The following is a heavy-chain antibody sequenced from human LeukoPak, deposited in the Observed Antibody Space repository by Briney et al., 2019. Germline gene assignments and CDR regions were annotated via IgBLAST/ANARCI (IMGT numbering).Heavy chain of an antibody. V-gene: IGHV3-23*05. CDR3: AACGVPGTSSLSFHYGMDV. Sequence: GGSLRLSCAASGFSFSIHGMGWVRRAPGKGLEWVAAFYSGEPGNTYYAESVKGRFSISRDNSKNTFYVQMDSLRVEDTGVYYCAACGVPGTSSLSFHYGMDVWGQGTTVIVS. J-gene: IGHJ6*02. CDR1: GFSFSIHG. D-gene: IGHD6-19*01. CDR2: FYSGEPGNT.